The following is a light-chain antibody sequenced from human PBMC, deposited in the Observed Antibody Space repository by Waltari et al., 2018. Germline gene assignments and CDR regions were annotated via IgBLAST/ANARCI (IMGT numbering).Light chain of an antibody. Sequence: EIVLTQSPGTLSLSPGARATLSCRASQSVGRSLARYQQKPGQAPRLLIYDASSRAAGTPGRFSGSGSGTDFSLAISSLEPEDFAVYFCQHYVSLPVTFGQGTKVEI. J-gene: IGKJ1*01. CDR1: QSVGRS. CDR2: DAS. V-gene: IGKV3-20*01. CDR3: QHYVSLPVT.